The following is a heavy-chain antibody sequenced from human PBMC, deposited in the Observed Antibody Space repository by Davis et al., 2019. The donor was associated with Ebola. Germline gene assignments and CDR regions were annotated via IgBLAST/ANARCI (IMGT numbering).Heavy chain of an antibody. CDR3: AREGWEHIVVVTATIPPYDAFDI. CDR2: IYTSGST. Sequence: PGGSLRLSCAVYGGSFSGYYWSWIRQPAGKGLEWIGRIYTSGSTNYNPSLKSRVTMSVDTSKNQFSLKLSSVTAADTAVYYCAREGWEHIVVVTATIPPYDAFDIWGQGTMVTVSS. V-gene: IGHV4-4*07. D-gene: IGHD2-21*02. J-gene: IGHJ3*02. CDR1: GGSFSGYY.